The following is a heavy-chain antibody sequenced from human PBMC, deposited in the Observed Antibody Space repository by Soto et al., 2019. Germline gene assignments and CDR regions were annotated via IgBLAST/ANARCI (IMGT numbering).Heavy chain of an antibody. J-gene: IGHJ6*02. CDR1: GFTFSSYS. Sequence: GGSLRLSCAASGFTFSSYSMNWVRQAPGKGLEWVSSISSSSSYIYYADSVKGRFTISRDNAKNSLYLQMNSLRAEDTAVYYFVRGLYRTYCSSTSCSDYYYGMDVWGQGTTVTVSS. D-gene: IGHD2-2*01. CDR2: ISSSSSYI. V-gene: IGHV3-21*01. CDR3: VRGLYRTYCSSTSCSDYYYGMDV.